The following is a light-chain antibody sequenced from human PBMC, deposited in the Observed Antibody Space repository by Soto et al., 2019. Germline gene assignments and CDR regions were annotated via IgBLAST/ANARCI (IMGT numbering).Light chain of an antibody. CDR2: GAS. CDR1: QSVSSN. CDR3: QQYNNWPPYT. Sequence: EIVMTQSPATLSVSPGERATLSCRASQSVSSNLAWYQQKPGQAPRLLIYGASTMATGIPARFSGSGSGTEFTLTISSLYSEDFAVYYCQQYNNWPPYTFGQGTKLEIK. V-gene: IGKV3-15*01. J-gene: IGKJ2*01.